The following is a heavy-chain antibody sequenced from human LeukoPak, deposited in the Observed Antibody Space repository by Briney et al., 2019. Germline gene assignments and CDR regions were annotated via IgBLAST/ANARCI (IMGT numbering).Heavy chain of an antibody. D-gene: IGHD3-10*01. Sequence: GASVKVSCKASGYIFTNYGISWVRQAPGQGLEWMGWISTYNSNTNYAQKLQGRVTMTTVTSTSAAYMELRSLRSDDTAVYYCARDYYGSGSYYNFDYWGQGTLVTVSS. CDR3: ARDYYGSGSYYNFDY. CDR1: GYIFTNYG. CDR2: ISTYNSNT. J-gene: IGHJ4*02. V-gene: IGHV1-18*01.